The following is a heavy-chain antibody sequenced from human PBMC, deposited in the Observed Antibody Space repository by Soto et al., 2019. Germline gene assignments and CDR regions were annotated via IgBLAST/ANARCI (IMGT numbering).Heavy chain of an antibody. CDR3: ARRGILTGSFYGMDV. CDR1: GYRFTSYW. V-gene: IGHV5-10-1*01. J-gene: IGHJ6*02. Sequence: PGGSLKISCQGSGYRFTSYWIIWVRQLPGKGLEWMGRIDPSDSYTNYSPSFQGHVTISADKSIGTAYLQWSSLKASDTAMYYYARRGILTGSFYGMDVWGRGTTVNVS. CDR2: IDPSDSYT. D-gene: IGHD3-9*01.